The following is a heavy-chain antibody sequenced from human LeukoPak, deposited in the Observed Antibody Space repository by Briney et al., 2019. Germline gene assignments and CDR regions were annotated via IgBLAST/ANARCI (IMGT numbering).Heavy chain of an antibody. D-gene: IGHD6-13*01. CDR1: GFTFSSYS. CDR3: ARDGEEASSSWYRVDY. J-gene: IGHJ4*02. CDR2: ISSSSGYI. Sequence: RGSLRLSCAASGFTFSSYSMNWVRQAPGKGLEWVSSISSSSGYIYYADSVKGRFTISRDNAKNSLYLQMNSLRAEDTAVYYCARDGEEASSSWYRVDYWGQGTLVTVSS. V-gene: IGHV3-21*01.